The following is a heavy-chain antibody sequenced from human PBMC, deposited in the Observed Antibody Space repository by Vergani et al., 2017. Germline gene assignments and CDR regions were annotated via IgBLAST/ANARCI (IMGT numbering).Heavy chain of an antibody. Sequence: QVQLQESGPGLVKPSETLSLTCTVSGGSISSYYWSWIRQPPGKGLEWIGYIYYSGSTNYNPSLKSRVTISVDTSKNTLYLQMNSLRAEDTAVYYCAREGGLLWFGELLYGDDAFDIWGQGTMVTVSS. CDR3: AREGGLLWFGELLYGDDAFDI. CDR2: IYYSGST. D-gene: IGHD3-10*01. CDR1: GGSISSYY. J-gene: IGHJ3*02. V-gene: IGHV4-59*12.